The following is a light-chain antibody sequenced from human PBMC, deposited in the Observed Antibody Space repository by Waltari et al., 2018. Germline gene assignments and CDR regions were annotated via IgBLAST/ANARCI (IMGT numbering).Light chain of an antibody. V-gene: IGKV1-5*03. CDR3: QQYSTSSMFS. J-gene: IGKJ2*03. CDR2: KTF. CDR1: QSISTS. Sequence: DLQLTQSPSTLSASVGARVTITCRASQSISTSLAWFQQKPGNPPKLLIYKTFNLERGVPTRFSGSGSGTEFTLTITSLQPDDFATYYCQQYSTSSMFSFGQGTKLEIK.